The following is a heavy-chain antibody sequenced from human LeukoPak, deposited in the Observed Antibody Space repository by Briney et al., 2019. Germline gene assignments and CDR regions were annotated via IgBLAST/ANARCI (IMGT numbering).Heavy chain of an antibody. CDR2: NYPGDSDT. J-gene: IGHJ1*01. CDR1: GYRFNAYW. CDR3: ARRGIAVAGTPAEYFQH. Sequence: GESLKISCKGSGYRFNAYWIAWVRQMPGKGLEWMGINYPGDSDTRYSPSFQGQVTISADKSISTAYLQWSGLKASDTAMYYCARRGIAVAGTPAEYFQHWGQGTLVTVA. V-gene: IGHV5-51*01. D-gene: IGHD6-19*01.